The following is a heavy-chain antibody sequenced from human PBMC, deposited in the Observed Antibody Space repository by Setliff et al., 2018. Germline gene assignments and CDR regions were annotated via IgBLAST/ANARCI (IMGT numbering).Heavy chain of an antibody. Sequence: SETLSLTCTVSGGSISSYYWSWVRQPPGKGLEWIGWIHYRGTTYSNASLASRLTISVDTAKNQFSLKLTSVTAADTAVYYCARTGTYRYFDYWGQGALVTVSS. CDR1: GGSISSYY. CDR2: IHYRGTT. CDR3: ARTGTYRYFDY. D-gene: IGHD1-1*01. J-gene: IGHJ4*02. V-gene: IGHV4-59*04.